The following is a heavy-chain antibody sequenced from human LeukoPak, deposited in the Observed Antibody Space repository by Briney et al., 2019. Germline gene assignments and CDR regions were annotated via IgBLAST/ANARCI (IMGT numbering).Heavy chain of an antibody. CDR3: ARDHVWYGSGNTLDY. CDR1: GFAFGSYA. V-gene: IGHV3-23*01. D-gene: IGHD3-10*01. Sequence: GGSLRLSCAASGFAFGSYAMNWVRQAPGRGLEWVSSVGSNGVTYYADSVEGHFTISRDNSKNTLYLQMNSLRAEDTAVYYCARDHVWYGSGNTLDYWGQGTLVTVSS. J-gene: IGHJ4*02. CDR2: VGSNGVT.